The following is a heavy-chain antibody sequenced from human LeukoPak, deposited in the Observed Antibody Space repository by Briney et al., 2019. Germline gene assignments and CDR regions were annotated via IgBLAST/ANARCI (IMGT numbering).Heavy chain of an antibody. J-gene: IGHJ2*01. CDR2: ISYSGST. CDR3: ARLLGPGFWSTPYNWYFDL. D-gene: IGHD3-3*01. Sequence: PSETLSLTCTVSGHSISGSSYYWGWIRQPPGKGLEWIGSISYSGSTYYNPSLKSRVTVSVATSKNQFSLKLNSVTAADTAVYYCARLLGPGFWSTPYNWYFDLWGRGTLVTVSS. CDR1: GHSISGSSYY. V-gene: IGHV4-39*07.